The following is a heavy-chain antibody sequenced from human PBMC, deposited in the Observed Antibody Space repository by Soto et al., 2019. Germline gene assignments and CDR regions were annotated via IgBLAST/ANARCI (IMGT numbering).Heavy chain of an antibody. J-gene: IGHJ6*02. V-gene: IGHV1-2*02. CDR1: GYTFSDYY. D-gene: IGHD6-6*01. CDR2: INPKTGGK. CDR3: ARDARVMSSSSSPHYYGMDI. Sequence: GASVKVSCKASGYTFSDYYMHWVRQAPGQGLEWMGWINPKTGGKNYAQKFQGRVAVTRDTSISTTYMELSGLRSDDTAVYFCARDARVMSSSSSPHYYGMDIWGQGTTVTV.